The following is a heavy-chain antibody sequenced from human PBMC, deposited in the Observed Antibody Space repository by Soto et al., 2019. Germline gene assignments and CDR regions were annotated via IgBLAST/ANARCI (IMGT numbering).Heavy chain of an antibody. CDR1: GYPVTAYY. J-gene: IGHJ3*02. CDR2: INPATGAA. V-gene: IGHV1-2*02. Sequence: QLHLVQSGAVVKKPGASVTVSCSASGYPVTAYYMHWVRQAPGRGLEWMGGINPATGAAKYTQTFQGRVTMTRDPSPGTGFMELSGLTSEDTAVFDGARGGGVGVAGSAAFDMWGQGTLVTVSS. D-gene: IGHD3-3*01. CDR3: ARGGGVGVAGSAAFDM.